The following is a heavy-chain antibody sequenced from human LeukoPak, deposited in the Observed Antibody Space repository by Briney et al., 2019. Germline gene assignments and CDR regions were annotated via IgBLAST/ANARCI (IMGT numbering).Heavy chain of an antibody. Sequence: PGGSLRLSCAASGFTFSSYAISWVRQAPGKGLEWVSAISGSGGSTYYADSVKGRFTISRDNSKNTLYLQMNSLRAEDTAVYYCAKDYRSYYDSSGYLGYWGQGTLVTVSS. V-gene: IGHV3-23*01. CDR3: AKDYRSYYDSSGYLGY. CDR2: ISGSGGST. CDR1: GFTFSSYA. J-gene: IGHJ4*02. D-gene: IGHD3-22*01.